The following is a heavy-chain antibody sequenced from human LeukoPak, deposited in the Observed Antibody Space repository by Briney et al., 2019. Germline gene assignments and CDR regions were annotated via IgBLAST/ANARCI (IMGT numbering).Heavy chain of an antibody. CDR3: ARTDYYDSSGYFASYYYYMDV. J-gene: IGHJ6*03. D-gene: IGHD3-22*01. CDR1: GGSISSSSYY. Sequence: PSETLSLTCTVSGGSISSSSYYWGWIRQPPGKGLEWIGYIYYSGSTNYNPSLKSRVTISVDTSKNQFSLKLSSVTAADTAVYYCARTDYYDSSGYFASYYYYMDVWGKGTTVTVSS. V-gene: IGHV4-61*05. CDR2: IYYSGST.